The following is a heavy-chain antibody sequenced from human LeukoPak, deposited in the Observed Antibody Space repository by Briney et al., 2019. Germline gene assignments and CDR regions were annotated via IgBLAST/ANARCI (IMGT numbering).Heavy chain of an antibody. Sequence: GGSLRLSCAASGFTFSSYAMSWVRQAPGKGLEWVSAISGSGGEIPYADSVRGRFTISRDNSKSTLYLQMNSLRAEDTAVYYCARASSSWYYFDYWGQGTLVTVSS. CDR1: GFTFSSYA. V-gene: IGHV3-23*01. J-gene: IGHJ4*02. D-gene: IGHD6-13*01. CDR2: ISGSGGEI. CDR3: ARASSSWYYFDY.